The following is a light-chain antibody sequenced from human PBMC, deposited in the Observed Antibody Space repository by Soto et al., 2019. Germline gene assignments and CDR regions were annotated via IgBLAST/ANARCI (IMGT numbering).Light chain of an antibody. Sequence: DIVMTQSPDALAVSLGERATINCKSSQSVLYSSNNKDYLAWYQQKPGQPPKLLIYWAFTRESGVPERFSGSGSGTDSTLTISSLQAEDVAVYYCQQYYTTPNTFGQGTKLEIK. CDR3: QQYYTTPNT. CDR1: QSVLYSSNNKDY. J-gene: IGKJ2*01. CDR2: WAF. V-gene: IGKV4-1*01.